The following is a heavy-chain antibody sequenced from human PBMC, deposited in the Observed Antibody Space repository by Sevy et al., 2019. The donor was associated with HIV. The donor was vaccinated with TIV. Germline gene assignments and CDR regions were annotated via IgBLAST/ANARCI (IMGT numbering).Heavy chain of an antibody. CDR1: GFTVSSNY. CDR2: IYSGGDT. J-gene: IGHJ4*02. V-gene: IGHV3-53*01. CDR3: ARVGFDSSGYYNRGGYFDY. D-gene: IGHD3-22*01. Sequence: GGSLRLSCAASGFTVSSNYMSWVRQAPGKGLEWVSVIYSGGDTYYTDSVKGRFTISRDNSKNTLYLQMNSLRAEDTAVYYCARVGFDSSGYYNRGGYFDYSGQGTLVTVSS.